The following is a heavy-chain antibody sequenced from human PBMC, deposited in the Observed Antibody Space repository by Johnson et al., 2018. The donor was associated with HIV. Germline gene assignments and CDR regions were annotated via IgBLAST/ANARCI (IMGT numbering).Heavy chain of an antibody. CDR1: GFTVSSNY. Sequence: QVQLVESGGGLVQPGGSLRLSCAASGFTVSSNYMSWVRQAPGKGLEWVSYISSSGSTIYYADSVKGRFTISRDNAKNSLYLQMNSLRAEDTAVYYCARRYSGSYGAFDIWGQGTMVTVSS. J-gene: IGHJ3*02. CDR2: ISSSGSTI. CDR3: ARRYSGSYGAFDI. V-gene: IGHV3-11*01. D-gene: IGHD1-26*01.